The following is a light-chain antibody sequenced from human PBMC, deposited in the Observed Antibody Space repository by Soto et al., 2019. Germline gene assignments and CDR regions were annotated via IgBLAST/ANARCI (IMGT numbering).Light chain of an antibody. CDR1: QSISDT. V-gene: IGKV3-15*01. Sequence: EIVMTQSPATLSLSPGGRATLSCMASQSISDTLAWYQQKPGQAPRLLIYSASRGATGFPARFSGSGSGTDFTLTISSLQSEDFAVYYCQQRRSWPITFGQGTRLEIK. CDR3: QQRRSWPIT. CDR2: SAS. J-gene: IGKJ5*01.